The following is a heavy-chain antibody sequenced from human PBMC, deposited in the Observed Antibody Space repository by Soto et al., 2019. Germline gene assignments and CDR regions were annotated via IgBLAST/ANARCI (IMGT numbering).Heavy chain of an antibody. CDR3: AREQLRLYYYYYGMDV. V-gene: IGHV6-1*01. CDR2: TYHRSKWYN. CDR1: GDSVSSNSAA. Sequence: PSQTLSLTCAISGDSVSSNSAAWNWIRQSPSRGLEWLGRTYHRSKWYNDYAVSVKSRITINPDTSKNQFSLQLNSVTPEDTAVYYCAREQLRLYYYYYGMDVWGQGTTVTVSS. D-gene: IGHD5-18*01. J-gene: IGHJ6*02.